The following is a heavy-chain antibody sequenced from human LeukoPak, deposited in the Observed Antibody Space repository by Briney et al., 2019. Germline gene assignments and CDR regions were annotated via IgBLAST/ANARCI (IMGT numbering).Heavy chain of an antibody. J-gene: IGHJ4*02. V-gene: IGHV3-15*01. D-gene: IGHD3-22*01. CDR1: GFTFNNAW. CDR2: IKSKTDGGTT. Sequence: GGSLRLSCAASGFTFNNAWMSWVRQAPGKGLEWVGRIKSKTDGGTTDCAAPVKGRFTISRDDSKNTLYLQMNSLKTEDTAVYYCITFSMIVVVISDWGQGTLVTVSS. CDR3: ITFSMIVVVISD.